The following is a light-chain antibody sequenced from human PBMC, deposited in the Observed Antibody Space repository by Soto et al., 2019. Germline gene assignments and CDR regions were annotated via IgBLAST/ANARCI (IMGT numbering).Light chain of an antibody. J-gene: IGKJ2*01. CDR2: GAS. CDR3: QHYNNWPHT. CDR1: PSVSST. Sequence: EIVMTQSPVTLSVSPGERATLSCRASPSVSSTLAWYQQKPGQAPRLLIYGASTRATGIPARFSGSGSGTEFTLSISSLQSEDFAVYYCQHYNNWPHTFGQGTKLEIK. V-gene: IGKV3-15*01.